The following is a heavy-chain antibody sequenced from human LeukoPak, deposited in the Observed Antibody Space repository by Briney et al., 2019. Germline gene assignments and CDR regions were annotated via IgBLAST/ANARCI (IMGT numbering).Heavy chain of an antibody. V-gene: IGHV3-23*01. CDR2: ISGGGDTS. CDR3: AKNAGDGGYYYYMDV. D-gene: IGHD3-16*01. CDR1: GFTFNNYA. J-gene: IGHJ6*03. Sequence: GGSLRLSCAASGFTFNNYAMSWVRQDPGKGLEWVSSISGGGDTSYYADSVRGRFTISRDTSKNMLFLQMDSLRAEDTAIYYCAKNAGDGGYYYYMDVWGKGTTVTVSS.